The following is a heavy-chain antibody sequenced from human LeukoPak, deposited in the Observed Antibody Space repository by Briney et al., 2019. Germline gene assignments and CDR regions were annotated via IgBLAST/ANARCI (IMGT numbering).Heavy chain of an antibody. CDR2: ISGTGGTT. V-gene: IGHV3-23*01. CDR1: GFTFSSYA. Sequence: GGSPRLSCAASGFTFSSYAMSWVGQAPGKGLEGVSIISGTGGTTYYADSVKGRFTISRDNSKNTLYLQMNSLRAEDAAVYYCAKRSDATFDFDYWGQGTLVTVSS. J-gene: IGHJ4*02. CDR3: AKRSDATFDFDY. D-gene: IGHD3-16*01.